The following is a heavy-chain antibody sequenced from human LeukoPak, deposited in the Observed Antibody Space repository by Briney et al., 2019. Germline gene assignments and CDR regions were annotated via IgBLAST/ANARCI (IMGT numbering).Heavy chain of an antibody. CDR1: GFTFSDHY. D-gene: IGHD2-15*01. J-gene: IGHJ4*02. CDR3: AREGMGGGPAY. CDR2: ISRSSSDT. Sequence: KPGGSLRLSCAASGFTFSDHYMSWIRQAPGKGLEWVSYISRSSSDTKHADSVKSRFTISRDNAKNSLYLQMNSLRAADTAVYYCAREGMGGGPAYWGQGTLVTVSS. V-gene: IGHV3-11*05.